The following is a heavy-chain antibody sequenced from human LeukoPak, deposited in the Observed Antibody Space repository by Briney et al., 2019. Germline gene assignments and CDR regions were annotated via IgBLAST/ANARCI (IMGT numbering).Heavy chain of an antibody. CDR3: ARDSSGWSNWFDP. CDR1: GFTFSSYS. CDR2: ISTSSNYI. J-gene: IGHJ5*02. V-gene: IGHV3-21*01. Sequence: GGSLRLSCAASGFTFSSYSMNWVRQAPGKGLEWVSSISTSSNYIFYADSVKGRFTISRDNAKNSLYLQMNSLRAEDTAVYYCARDSSGWSNWFDPWGQGTLVTVSS. D-gene: IGHD6-19*01.